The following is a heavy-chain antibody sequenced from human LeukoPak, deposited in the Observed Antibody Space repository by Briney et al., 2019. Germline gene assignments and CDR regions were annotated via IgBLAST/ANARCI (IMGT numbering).Heavy chain of an antibody. Sequence: ASVTVSFKSSAYTFTSYYIDWVRQAPGQGLEWMGLTSPSSGGTGYAQNFQGRVTMTRDTSTSTVYMELSSVRSQNTAVYFCARGGPQWLVLRKRFYFNSWGQGTLVTVSS. CDR3: ARGGPQWLVLRKRFYFNS. CDR2: TSPSSGGT. J-gene: IGHJ4*02. V-gene: IGHV1-46*01. CDR1: AYTFTSYY. D-gene: IGHD6-19*01.